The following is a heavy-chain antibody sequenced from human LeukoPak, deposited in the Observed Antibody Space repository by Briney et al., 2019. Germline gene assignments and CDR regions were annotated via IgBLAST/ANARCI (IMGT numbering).Heavy chain of an antibody. CDR2: IFYDGSNK. CDR3: ARELTGSTSHYYYYYGMDV. Sequence: PGRSLRLSCAASGFTFSSSGMHWVRQAPGEGLEWVAVIFYDGSNKYYVDSVKGRFTISRDNSKNTLYLQMNSLRAEDTAVYYCARELTGSTSHYYYYYGMDVWGQGTTVTVSS. CDR1: GFTFSSSG. D-gene: IGHD1-7*01. J-gene: IGHJ6*02. V-gene: IGHV3-33*01.